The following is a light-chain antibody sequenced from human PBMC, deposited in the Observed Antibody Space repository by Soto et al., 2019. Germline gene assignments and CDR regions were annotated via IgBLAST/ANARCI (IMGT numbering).Light chain of an antibody. V-gene: IGKV1-39*01. J-gene: IGKJ1*01. CDR2: AAS. CDR3: QQSYSSPWT. Sequence: DIQMTQSPSSLSASVGARVTITCRASQSINNYLNWYQQESGRAPKLLIYAASSLQGKVPSRFSGSGSGTDFTLTISSLQPEDFATYYCQQSYSSPWTFGQGTKVEMK. CDR1: QSINNY.